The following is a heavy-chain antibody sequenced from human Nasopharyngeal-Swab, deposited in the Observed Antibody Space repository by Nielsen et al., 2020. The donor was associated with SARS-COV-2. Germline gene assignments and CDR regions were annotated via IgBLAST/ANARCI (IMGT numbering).Heavy chain of an antibody. CDR2: IYYSGST. Sequence: SETLSLTCTVSGGSISSSSYYWGWIRQPPGKGLEWIGSIYYSGSTYYNPSLKSRVTISVDTSKNQFSLKLSPVTAADTAVYYCARVRYDILTGYHDNWFDPWGQGTRVTVSS. J-gene: IGHJ5*02. V-gene: IGHV4-39*07. D-gene: IGHD3-9*01. CDR1: GGSISSSSYY. CDR3: ARVRYDILTGYHDNWFDP.